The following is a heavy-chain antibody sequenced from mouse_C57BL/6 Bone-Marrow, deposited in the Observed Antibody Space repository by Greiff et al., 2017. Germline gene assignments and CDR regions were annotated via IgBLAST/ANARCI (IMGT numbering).Heavy chain of an antibody. J-gene: IGHJ2*01. CDR3: ARGKILRCFDY. CDR2: IHPNSGST. V-gene: IGHV1-64*01. CDR1: GYTFTSYW. Sequence: VQLQQPGAELVKPGASVTLSCTASGYTFTSYWMHWVKQRPGQGLEWIGMIHPNSGSTNYNEKFKSKATLTVDKSSSTAYMQLSSLTSEDSAVYYCARGKILRCFDYWGQGTTLTVSS.